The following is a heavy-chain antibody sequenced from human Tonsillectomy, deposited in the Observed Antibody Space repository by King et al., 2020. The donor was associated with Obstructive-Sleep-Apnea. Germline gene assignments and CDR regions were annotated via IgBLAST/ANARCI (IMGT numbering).Heavy chain of an antibody. D-gene: IGHD6-13*01. CDR2: ISWNSGII. CDR3: AKDATGYSSSWPNWFDP. Sequence: VQLVESGGGLVQPGRSLRLSCAASVFTFDDYAMHWVRQAPGKGLECVSGISWNSGIIGYADSVKGRFTISRDNAKNSLYLQMNSLRAEDTALYYCAKDATGYSSSWPNWFDPWGQGTLVTVSS. V-gene: IGHV3-9*01. CDR1: VFTFDDYA. J-gene: IGHJ5*02.